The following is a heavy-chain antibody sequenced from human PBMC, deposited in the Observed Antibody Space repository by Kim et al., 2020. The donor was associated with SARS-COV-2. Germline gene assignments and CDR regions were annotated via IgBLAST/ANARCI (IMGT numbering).Heavy chain of an antibody. D-gene: IGHD4-17*01. Sequence: SVKVSCKASGGTFSSYAISWVRQAPGQGLEWMGGIIPIFGTANYAQKFQGRVTITADESTSTAYMELSSLRSEDTAVYYCARVGTTVVTPLYWYFDLWGRGTLVTVSS. J-gene: IGHJ2*01. CDR2: IIPIFGTA. CDR3: ARVGTTVVTPLYWYFDL. CDR1: GGTFSSYA. V-gene: IGHV1-69*13.